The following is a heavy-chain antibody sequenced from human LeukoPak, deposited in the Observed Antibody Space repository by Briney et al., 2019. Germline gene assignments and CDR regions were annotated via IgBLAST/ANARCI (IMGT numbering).Heavy chain of an antibody. J-gene: IGHJ1*01. CDR1: VFTFSSQA. CDR3: AKDLWFGEP. D-gene: IGHD3-10*01. CDR2: ISCSGGYT. Sequence: GGSLRLSCAVSVFTFSSQAMSWVRQAPGKGLDWVSAISCSGGYTYYADSVKGRFTISRDNSKNTLYLQMNSLRAEDTAVYYCAKDLWFGEPWGQGTLVTVSS. V-gene: IGHV3-23*01.